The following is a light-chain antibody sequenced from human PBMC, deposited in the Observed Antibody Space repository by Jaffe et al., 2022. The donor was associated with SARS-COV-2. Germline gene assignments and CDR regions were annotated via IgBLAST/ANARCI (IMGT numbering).Light chain of an antibody. CDR1: QSISNY. Sequence: DIQMTQSPSSLSASVGDRVTITCRASQSISNYLNWYQQKPGKAPSLLIYAASSLQSGVPSRFSGGGSGTDFTLTISSLQPEDFATYFCQQSYTTPRTFGGATKLEIK. J-gene: IGKJ4*01. CDR2: AAS. CDR3: QQSYTTPRT. V-gene: IGKV1-39*01.